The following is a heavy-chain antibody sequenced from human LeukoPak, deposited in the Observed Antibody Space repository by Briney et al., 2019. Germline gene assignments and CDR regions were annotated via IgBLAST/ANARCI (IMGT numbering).Heavy chain of an antibody. Sequence: SETLSLTCTVSGGSISSYYWSWIRQPPGKGLEWIGYIYYSGSTNYNPSLKSRVTISVDTSKNQFSLKLSSVTAAGTAVYYCASLGYSYGYNTPSYYYYYMDVWGKGTTVTVSS. CDR2: IYYSGST. V-gene: IGHV4-59*08. CDR3: ASLGYSYGYNTPSYYYYYMDV. CDR1: GGSISSYY. D-gene: IGHD5-18*01. J-gene: IGHJ6*03.